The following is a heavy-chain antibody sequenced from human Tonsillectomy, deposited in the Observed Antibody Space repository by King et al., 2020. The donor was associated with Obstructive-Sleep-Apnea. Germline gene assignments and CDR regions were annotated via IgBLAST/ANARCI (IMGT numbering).Heavy chain of an antibody. CDR2: IYYRGST. D-gene: IGHD1-14*01. CDR1: GDSLSSSSYY. Sequence: QLQESGPGLVKPSETLSLTCTFSGDSLSSSSYYWGWIRQPPGKGLEWIGGIYYRGSTYYNPSLKSRVTISVDTSKNQFSLKLGSVTAADTAVYYCATHTTAWRPVDSWGQGTLVTVSS. V-gene: IGHV4-39*01. CDR3: ATHTTAWRPVDS. J-gene: IGHJ4*02.